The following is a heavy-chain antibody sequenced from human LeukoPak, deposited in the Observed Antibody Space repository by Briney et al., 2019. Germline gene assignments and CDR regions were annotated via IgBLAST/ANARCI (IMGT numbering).Heavy chain of an antibody. J-gene: IGHJ6*03. D-gene: IGHD4-23*01. V-gene: IGHV4-38-2*02. CDR2: IYHSGRT. Sequence: SETLSLTCTVSGYSISSGYSWGWIRPPPGKGLEWIGTIYHSGRTYYNPSLKSRVTISIDTSKSQFSLKLSSVTAADTAVYYCARHGDGNSDYYFYYYMDVWGKGTTVTVSS. CDR3: ARHGDGNSDYYFYYYMDV. CDR1: GYSISSGYS.